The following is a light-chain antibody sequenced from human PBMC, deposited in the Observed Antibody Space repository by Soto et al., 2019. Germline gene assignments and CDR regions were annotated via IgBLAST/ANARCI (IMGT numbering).Light chain of an antibody. J-gene: IGLJ2*01. V-gene: IGLV3-21*04. CDR1: NIGSKS. Sequence: SYELTQPPSVSVAPGKTARITCGGTNIGSKSVHWYQQKPGQAPVLVIYYDSDRPSGIPERFSGSNSGNTATLTISRVEAGDEADSYCQVWDSSSDHVVFGGGTKVTVL. CDR3: QVWDSSSDHVV. CDR2: YDS.